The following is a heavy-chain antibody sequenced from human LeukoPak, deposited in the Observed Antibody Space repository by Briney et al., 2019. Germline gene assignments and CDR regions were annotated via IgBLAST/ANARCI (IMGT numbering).Heavy chain of an antibody. V-gene: IGHV3-53*01. D-gene: IGHD4-17*01. CDR3: ARAARDYGDHPFDY. J-gene: IGHJ4*02. CDR1: GFTVSSNY. Sequence: PGGSLRLSCAASGFTVSSNYLSWVRQAPGKGLEWVSILYSGGSTYYADSVKGRFTISRDNSKNTLYLQMNSLRAEDSAVYYCARAARDYGDHPFDYWGQGTLVTVSS. CDR2: LYSGGST.